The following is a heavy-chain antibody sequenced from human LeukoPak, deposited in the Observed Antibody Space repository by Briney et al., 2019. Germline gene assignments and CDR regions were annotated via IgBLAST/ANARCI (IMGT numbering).Heavy chain of an antibody. V-gene: IGHV4-39*07. CDR2: IYYSGST. Sequence: SETLSLTCAVYGGSFSSYYWGWIRQPPGKGLEWIGSIYYSGSTYYNPSLKSRVTISVDTSKNQFSLKLSSVTAADTAVYYCARVPVSGYYYYYMDVWGKGTTVTVSS. CDR3: ARVPVSGYYYYYMDV. CDR1: GGSFSSYY. D-gene: IGHD6-25*01. J-gene: IGHJ6*03.